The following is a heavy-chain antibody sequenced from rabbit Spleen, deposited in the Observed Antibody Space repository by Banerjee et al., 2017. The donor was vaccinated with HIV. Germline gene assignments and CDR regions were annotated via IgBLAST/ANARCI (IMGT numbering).Heavy chain of an antibody. V-gene: IGHV1S45*01. CDR2: ISSSGNT. D-gene: IGHD4-1*01. CDR3: ARVVVAGVDWLDL. Sequence: QEQLEEAGGDLVKPGASLTLTCTASGFSFSGSYYMCWVRQAPGKGLEYIGYISSSGNTRYANWVNGRFTISKTSSTTVTLQMTSLTAADTATYFCARVVVAGVDWLDLWGQGTLVTVS. J-gene: IGHJ5*01. CDR1: GFSFSGSYY.